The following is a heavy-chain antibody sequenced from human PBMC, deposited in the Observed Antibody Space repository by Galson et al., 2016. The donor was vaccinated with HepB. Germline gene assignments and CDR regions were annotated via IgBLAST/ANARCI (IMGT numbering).Heavy chain of an antibody. CDR3: ARCSSGSYSFYYYGMDV. CDR1: GDSLTSNNW. Sequence: ETLSLTCAVSGDSLTSNNWWGWVRQSPEKGLEWIGEIYHSGSTKYNPSLKSRVTISADKSKNHFFLNLTSVTAADTAVYYCARCSSGSYSFYYYGMDVWGQGATGTVSS. D-gene: IGHD3-10*01. CDR2: IYHSGST. V-gene: IGHV4-4*02. J-gene: IGHJ6*02.